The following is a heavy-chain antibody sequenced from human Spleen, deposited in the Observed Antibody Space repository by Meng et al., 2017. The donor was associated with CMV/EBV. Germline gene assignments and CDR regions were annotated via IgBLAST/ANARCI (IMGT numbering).Heavy chain of an antibody. V-gene: IGHV4-34*01. D-gene: IGHD6-13*01. CDR1: GGSFSGYY. Sequence: AVYGGSFSGYYWSWIRQPPGKGLEWIGEINHSGSTNYNPSLKSRVTISVDTSKNQFSLKLSSVTAADTAVYYCARFVAAAKYYFDYWGQGTLVTVSS. CDR2: INHSGST. CDR3: ARFVAAAKYYFDY. J-gene: IGHJ4*02.